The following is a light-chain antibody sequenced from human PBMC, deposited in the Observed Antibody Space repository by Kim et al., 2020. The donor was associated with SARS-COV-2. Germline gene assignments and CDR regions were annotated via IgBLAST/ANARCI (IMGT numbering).Light chain of an antibody. CDR1: QSVSSY. CDR2: DAS. Sequence: LSPGERATLSCRASQSVSSYLAWYQQKPGQAPRLLIYDASNRATGIPARFSGSGSGTDFTLTISSLEPEDFAVYYCQQRSNWPVTFGQGTRLEIK. J-gene: IGKJ5*01. V-gene: IGKV3-11*01. CDR3: QQRSNWPVT.